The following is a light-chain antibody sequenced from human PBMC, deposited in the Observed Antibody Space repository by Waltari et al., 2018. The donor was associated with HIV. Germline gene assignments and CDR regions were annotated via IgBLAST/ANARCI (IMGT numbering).Light chain of an antibody. J-gene: IGLJ3*02. Sequence: SYVLTQPPSVSVAPGQTAMIICGGDNIATYTVHWYQQRPGQAPVVVISGNSARPSGIAERCSGTISGNTATLTLRRVEVGDEAGYFCQVWDATGDHPGVFGGGTKLTVL. CDR1: NIATYT. CDR2: GNS. V-gene: IGLV3-21*02. CDR3: QVWDATGDHPGV.